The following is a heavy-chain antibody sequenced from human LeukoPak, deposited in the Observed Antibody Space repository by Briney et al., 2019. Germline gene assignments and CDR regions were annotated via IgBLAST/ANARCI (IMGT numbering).Heavy chain of an antibody. V-gene: IGHV3-23*01. CDR3: AKDRSSSSSFRFDP. CDR1: GFTFSSYA. D-gene: IGHD6-6*01. Sequence: GGSLRLSRAASGFTFSSYAMSWVRQAPGKGLEWVSAISGSGGSTYYADSVKGRFTISRDNSKNTLYLQMSSLRAEDTAVYYCAKDRSSSSSFRFDPWGQGTLVTVSS. J-gene: IGHJ5*02. CDR2: ISGSGGST.